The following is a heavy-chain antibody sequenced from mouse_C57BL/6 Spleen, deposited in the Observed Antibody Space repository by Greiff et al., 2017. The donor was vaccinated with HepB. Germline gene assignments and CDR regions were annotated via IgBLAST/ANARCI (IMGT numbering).Heavy chain of an antibody. Sequence: VKLVESGAELVRPGASVKLSCKASGYTFTDYYINWVKQRPGQGLEWIARIYPGSGNTYYNEKFKGKATLTAEKSSSTAYMQLSSLTSEDSAVYFCARGGGNPYYFDYWGQGTTLTVSS. J-gene: IGHJ2*01. CDR2: IYPGSGNT. V-gene: IGHV1-76*01. D-gene: IGHD2-1*01. CDR1: GYTFTDYY. CDR3: ARGGGNPYYFDY.